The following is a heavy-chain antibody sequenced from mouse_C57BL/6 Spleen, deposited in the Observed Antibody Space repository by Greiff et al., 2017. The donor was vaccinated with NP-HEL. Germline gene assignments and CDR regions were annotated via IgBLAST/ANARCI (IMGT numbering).Heavy chain of an antibody. CDR3: ARGDYGSNYYYAMDY. V-gene: IGHV1-63*01. CDR1: GYTFTNYW. Sequence: VQLQQSGAELVRPGTSVKMSCKASGYTFTNYWIGWAKQRPGHGLEWIGDIYPGGGYTNYHEKFKGKATLTADKSSSTDYMQFSSLTSEDSAIYYCARGDYGSNYYYAMDYWGQGTSVTVSS. CDR2: IYPGGGYT. D-gene: IGHD1-1*01. J-gene: IGHJ4*01.